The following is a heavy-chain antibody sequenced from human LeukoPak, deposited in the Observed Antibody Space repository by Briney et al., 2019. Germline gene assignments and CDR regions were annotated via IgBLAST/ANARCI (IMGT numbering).Heavy chain of an antibody. Sequence: SETLSLTCAVYGGSFSGYYWSWIRQPPGKGLEWIGEINHSGSTNYNPSLKSRVTISVDTSKNQFSLKLSSVTAADTAVYYCARGGHTKYYYYYMDVWGKGTTVTVSS. V-gene: IGHV4-34*01. J-gene: IGHJ6*03. CDR1: GGSFSGYY. CDR2: INHSGST. D-gene: IGHD1-1*01. CDR3: ARGGHTKYYYYYMDV.